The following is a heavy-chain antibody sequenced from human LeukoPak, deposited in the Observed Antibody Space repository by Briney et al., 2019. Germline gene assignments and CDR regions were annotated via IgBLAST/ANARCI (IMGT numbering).Heavy chain of an antibody. CDR1: GFTFSSYA. CDR3: ARDQRLLTGYYIPRRYYYYYMDV. Sequence: PGRSLRLSCAASGFTFSSYAMHWVRQAPGKGLEWVAVISYDGSNKYYADSVKGRFTISRDNSKNTLYLQMNSLRAEDTAVYYCARDQRLLTGYYIPRRYYYYYMDVWGKGTTVTVSS. V-gene: IGHV3-30*04. CDR2: ISYDGSNK. D-gene: IGHD3-9*01. J-gene: IGHJ6*03.